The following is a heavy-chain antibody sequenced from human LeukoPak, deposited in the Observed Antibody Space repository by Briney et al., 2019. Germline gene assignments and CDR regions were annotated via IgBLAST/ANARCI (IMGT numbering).Heavy chain of an antibody. CDR2: IYHGGST. V-gene: IGHV4-38-2*01. Sequence: SETLSLTCAVSGYSISSGYYWGWIRQPPGKGLEWIGSIYHGGSTYYNPSLKSRVTISVDTSKNQFSLKLSSVTAADTAVYYCARGPRSSYYDILTGFPYYMDVWGKGTTVTVSS. CDR1: GYSISSGYY. D-gene: IGHD3-9*01. J-gene: IGHJ6*03. CDR3: ARGPRSSYYDILTGFPYYMDV.